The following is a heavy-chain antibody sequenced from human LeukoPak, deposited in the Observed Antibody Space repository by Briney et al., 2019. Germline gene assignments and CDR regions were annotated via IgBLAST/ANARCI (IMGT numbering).Heavy chain of an antibody. J-gene: IGHJ4*02. CDR2: ISSSSSYI. V-gene: IGHV3-21*01. CDR3: AGVVTMVRGVIRYFDY. Sequence: GGSLRLSCAASGFTFSSYSMNWVRQAPGKGLEWVSSISSSSSYIYYADSVKGRFTISRDNAKNSLYLQMNSLRAEDTAVYYCAGVVTMVRGVIRYFDYWGQGTLVTVSS. CDR1: GFTFSSYS. D-gene: IGHD3-10*01.